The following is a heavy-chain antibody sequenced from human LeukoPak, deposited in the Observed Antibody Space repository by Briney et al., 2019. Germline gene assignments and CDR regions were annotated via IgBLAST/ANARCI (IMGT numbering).Heavy chain of an antibody. D-gene: IGHD6-19*01. V-gene: IGHV3-23*01. Sequence: GGSLRLSCAASGFTFSSYAMSWVRQAPGKGLEWVSAISGSGGSTYYADSVKGRFTISRDNSKNTLYLQMNSLRAEDTAVYYRAISAGYSSGWLHFDYWGQGTLVTVSS. CDR3: AISAGYSSGWLHFDY. CDR1: GFTFSSYA. CDR2: ISGSGGST. J-gene: IGHJ4*02.